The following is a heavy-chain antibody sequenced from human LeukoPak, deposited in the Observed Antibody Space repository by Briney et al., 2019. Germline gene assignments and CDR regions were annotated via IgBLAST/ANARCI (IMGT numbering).Heavy chain of an antibody. D-gene: IGHD5-18*01. Sequence: KPSATLSLTCTVSGGSISSYYWSWIRQPPGKGLEWIWYIYYSGSTNYNPSLKSRVTISVDTSKNQFSLKLSSVTAADTAVYYCARDTAMKRWGQGTLVTVSS. CDR3: ARDTAMKR. CDR2: IYYSGST. CDR1: GGSISSYY. J-gene: IGHJ4*02. V-gene: IGHV4-59*01.